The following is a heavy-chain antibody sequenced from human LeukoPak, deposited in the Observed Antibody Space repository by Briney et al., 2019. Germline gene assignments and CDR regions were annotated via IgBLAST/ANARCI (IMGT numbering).Heavy chain of an antibody. CDR2: IYTSGST. CDR1: GGSISSYY. CDR3: ARELSWFGELELIFDY. V-gene: IGHV4-4*07. J-gene: IGHJ4*02. D-gene: IGHD3-10*01. Sequence: SETLSLTCTVSGGSISSYYWSWLRQPAGKGLGWIGRIYTSGSTNYHPSLKSPVTMSVDTSKNQFSLKLSSVTAADTAVYYCARELSWFGELELIFDYWGQGTLDTVSS.